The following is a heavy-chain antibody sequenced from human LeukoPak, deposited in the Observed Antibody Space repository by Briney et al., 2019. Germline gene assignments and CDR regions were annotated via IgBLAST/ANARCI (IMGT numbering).Heavy chain of an antibody. CDR2: ISYDGSSK. V-gene: IGHV3-30-3*01. CDR3: AREHYGDLYFDY. D-gene: IGHD4-17*01. J-gene: IGHJ4*02. CDR1: GFTFSRYA. Sequence: GGSLRLSCAASGFTFSRYAMHWVRQAPGKGLEWVAVISYDGSSKYYADSVEGRFTIFSYNSKNTRHLEMNSMRAEDTAVYYCAREHYGDLYFDYWGQGTLVTVSS.